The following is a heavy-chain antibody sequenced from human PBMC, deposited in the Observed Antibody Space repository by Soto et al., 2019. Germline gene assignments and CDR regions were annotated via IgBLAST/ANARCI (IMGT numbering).Heavy chain of an antibody. CDR1: GFTFNNYA. V-gene: IGHV3-23*01. J-gene: IGHJ4*02. CDR2: ISNTGGGT. Sequence: GGSLRLSCAASGFTFNNYAMNWVRQAPGMGLEWVATISNTGGGTYYADSVKGRFTISRDNSKNTLYLQMSSLRVEDTAVYYCAKDRLEGIFDYWGKGPQVTVP. CDR3: AKDRLEGIFDY.